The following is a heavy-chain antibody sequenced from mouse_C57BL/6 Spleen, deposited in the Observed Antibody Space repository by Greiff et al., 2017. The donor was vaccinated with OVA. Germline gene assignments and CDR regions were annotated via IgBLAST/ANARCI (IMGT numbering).Heavy chain of an antibody. CDR1: GYTFTDYY. D-gene: IGHD2-5*01. CDR3: ARAEHSNLYYFDY. Sequence: EVQLQQSGPVLVKPGASVKMSCKASGYTFTDYYMNWVKQSHGKSLEWIGVINPYNGGTSYNQKFKGKATLTVDKSSSTAYMELNSLTSEDSAVYYCARAEHSNLYYFDYWGQGTTLTVSS. V-gene: IGHV1-19*01. CDR2: INPYNGGT. J-gene: IGHJ2*01.